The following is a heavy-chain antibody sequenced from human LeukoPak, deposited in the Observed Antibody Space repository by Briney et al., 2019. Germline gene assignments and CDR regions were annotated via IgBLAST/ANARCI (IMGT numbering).Heavy chain of an antibody. CDR1: GYTFTDYY. Sequence: ASVKVSCKPSGYTFTDYYIHWVRQAPGQGREGMGWINPNSGGTNYAEKFQGRVTMNRGTSISTAYMELRRLSSDDTAVYYCARVSSEPMGATDYWGQGTLVTVSS. CDR3: ARVSSEPMGATDY. D-gene: IGHD1-14*01. V-gene: IGHV1-2*02. CDR2: INPNSGGT. J-gene: IGHJ4*02.